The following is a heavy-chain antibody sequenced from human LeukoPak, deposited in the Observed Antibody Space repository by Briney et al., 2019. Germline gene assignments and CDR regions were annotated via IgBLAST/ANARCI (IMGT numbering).Heavy chain of an antibody. Sequence: ASVKVSRKASGYTFTSYDINWVRQATGQGLEWMGWMNPNSGNTGYAQKFQGRVTMTRNTSISTAYMELSSLRSEDTAVYYCARVGILRKALDYWGQGTLVTVSS. CDR1: GYTFTSYD. V-gene: IGHV1-8*01. CDR2: MNPNSGNT. J-gene: IGHJ4*02. D-gene: IGHD4-17*01. CDR3: ARVGILRKALDY.